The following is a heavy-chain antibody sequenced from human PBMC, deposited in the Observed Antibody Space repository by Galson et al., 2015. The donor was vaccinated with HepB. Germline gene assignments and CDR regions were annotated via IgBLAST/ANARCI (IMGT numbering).Heavy chain of an antibody. CDR3: AREKGGSTYYYDSSGCGAFDI. Sequence: SVKVSCKASGYTFTSYGISWVRQAPGQGLEWMGWISAYNGNTNYAQKLQGRVTMTTDTSTSTAYMELRSLRSDDTAVYYCAREKGGSTYYYDSSGCGAFDIWGQGTMVTVSS. V-gene: IGHV1-18*01. CDR1: GYTFTSYG. CDR2: ISAYNGNT. J-gene: IGHJ3*02. D-gene: IGHD3-22*01.